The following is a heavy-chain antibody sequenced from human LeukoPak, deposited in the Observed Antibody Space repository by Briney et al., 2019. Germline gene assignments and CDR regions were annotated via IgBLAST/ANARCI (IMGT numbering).Heavy chain of an antibody. CDR3: ARRGGRIAARYNWFDP. Sequence: LRLSCAASGFTFSSYEMNWVRQAPGKGLEWIGEINHSGSTNYNPSLKSRVTISVDTSKNQFSLKLSSVTAADTAVYYCARRGGRIAARYNWFDPWGQGTLVTVSS. V-gene: IGHV4-34*01. D-gene: IGHD6-6*01. J-gene: IGHJ5*02. CDR1: GFTFSSYE. CDR2: INHSGST.